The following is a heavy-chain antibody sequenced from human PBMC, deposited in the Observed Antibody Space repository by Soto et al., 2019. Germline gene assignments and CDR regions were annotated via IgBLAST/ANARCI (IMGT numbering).Heavy chain of an antibody. CDR2: FYYSGST. J-gene: IGHJ4*02. D-gene: IGHD6-13*01. CDR1: GGSVSSGGYY. Sequence: QVQLQESGPGLVKPSQTLSLTCTVSGGSVSSGGYYWSWIRQHPGKGLEWIGYFYYSGSTYYNPSLKGQVTISLDTSKNQFPLRLSSVTAANTAVYSGARVIPAAAGTFDSWGQGTLVTVSS. CDR3: ARVIPAAAGTFDS. V-gene: IGHV4-31*01.